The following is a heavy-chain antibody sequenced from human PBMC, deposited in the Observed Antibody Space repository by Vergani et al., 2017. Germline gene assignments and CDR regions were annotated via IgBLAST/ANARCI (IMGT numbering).Heavy chain of an antibody. CDR1: GGSISSYY. J-gene: IGHJ5*02. V-gene: IGHV4-4*07. CDR3: AREKLSGYYSANWFDP. D-gene: IGHD3-22*01. Sequence: QVQLQESGPGLVKPSETLSLTCTVSGGSISSYYWSWIRQPAGKGLEWIGRIYTSGSTNYNPSLKSRVTMSVDPSKNQFSLKLSSVTAADTAVYYCAREKLSGYYSANWFDPWGQGTLVTVSS. CDR2: IYTSGST.